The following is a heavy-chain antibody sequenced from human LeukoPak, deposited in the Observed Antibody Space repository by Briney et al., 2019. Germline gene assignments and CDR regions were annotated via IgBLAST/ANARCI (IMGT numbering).Heavy chain of an antibody. D-gene: IGHD3-3*01. CDR2: IYYSGRT. J-gene: IGHJ5*02. CDR1: GGSISSGGYY. CDR3: ARGLWIGVVSARPTKSPRRKNWFDP. Sequence: SQAPSLTCTVSGGSISSGGYYWSWIRQHPGKGLEWIGYIYYSGRTSYNPSLNSRVTISVDTSKNQFSLKLSSVTAADTAVYYCARGLWIGVVSARPTKSPRRKNWFDPWGQGTLVTVSS. V-gene: IGHV4-31*03.